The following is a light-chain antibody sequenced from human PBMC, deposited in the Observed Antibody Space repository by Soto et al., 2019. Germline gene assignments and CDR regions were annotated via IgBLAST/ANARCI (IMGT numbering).Light chain of an antibody. CDR2: GAS. V-gene: IGKV3-11*01. Sequence: EIVMTQSPATLSVSPGERATLSCRASQSITSNYVAWYQQTPGQAPRLLFFGASNRATGIPARFSGSGSGTDFTLTISSLEPEDFAVYYCQQRSNWPSFGQGTRLEIK. J-gene: IGKJ5*01. CDR3: QQRSNWPS. CDR1: QSITSN.